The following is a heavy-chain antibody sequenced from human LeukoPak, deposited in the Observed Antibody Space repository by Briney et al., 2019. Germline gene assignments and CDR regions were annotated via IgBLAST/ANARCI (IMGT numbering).Heavy chain of an antibody. D-gene: IGHD1-26*01. CDR3: ARDRGSYYYAFDI. J-gene: IGHJ3*02. Sequence: SETLSLTCTVSGGSISSSSYYWGWIRQPPGKGLEWIGSIYYSGSTYYNPSLKSRVTISVDTSKNQFSLKLSSVTAADTAVYYCARDRGSYYYAFDIWGQGTMVTVSS. CDR1: GGSISSSSYY. V-gene: IGHV4-39*07. CDR2: IYYSGST.